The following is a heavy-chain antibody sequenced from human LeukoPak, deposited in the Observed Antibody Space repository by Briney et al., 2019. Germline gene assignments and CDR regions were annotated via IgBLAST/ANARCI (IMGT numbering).Heavy chain of an antibody. Sequence: PGGSLRLSCAASGFTFSSYAMSWVRQAPGKGLEWVSAISGSGGSTYYADSVKGRFTISRDKSKNTLYLQMNSLRAEDTAVYYCAKAYYYDSSGQRAFDIWGQGTMVTVSS. CDR1: GFTFSSYA. D-gene: IGHD3-22*01. CDR3: AKAYYYDSSGQRAFDI. V-gene: IGHV3-23*01. J-gene: IGHJ3*02. CDR2: ISGSGGST.